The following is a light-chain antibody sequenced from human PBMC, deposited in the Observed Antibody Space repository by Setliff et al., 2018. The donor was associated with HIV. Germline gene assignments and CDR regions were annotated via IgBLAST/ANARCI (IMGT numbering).Light chain of an antibody. Sequence: QSVLTQPASMSGSPGQSITISCTGTSSDVGSYNLVSWYQQHPGKAPKFMIYEVTKRPSGVSNRFSGSKSGNTASLTISGLQAEDEAHYYCCSYGGSNDVVFGGGTKVTVL. CDR2: EVT. CDR1: SSDVGSYNL. J-gene: IGLJ2*01. V-gene: IGLV2-23*02. CDR3: CSYGGSNDVV.